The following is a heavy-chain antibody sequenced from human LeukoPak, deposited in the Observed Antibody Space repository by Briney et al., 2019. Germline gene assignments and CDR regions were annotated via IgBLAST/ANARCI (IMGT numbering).Heavy chain of an antibody. Sequence: GGSLRLSCAASRFTFSSYAMSWVRQAPGKGLEWVSAISGSGGVTYYADSVKGRFTISRDNSNNTLYLQMNSLRAEDTAVYYCAKVRFGVMARYYFDYWGQGTLVTVSS. CDR2: ISGSGGVT. CDR1: RFTFSSYA. J-gene: IGHJ4*02. CDR3: AKVRFGVMARYYFDY. D-gene: IGHD3-10*01. V-gene: IGHV3-23*01.